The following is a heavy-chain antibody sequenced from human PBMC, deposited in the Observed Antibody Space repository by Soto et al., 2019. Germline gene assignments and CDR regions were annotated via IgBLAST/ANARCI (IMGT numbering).Heavy chain of an antibody. V-gene: IGHV4-59*11. CDR1: GASISSHY. CDR3: ARVGATVTSQALGFDH. D-gene: IGHD4-17*01. CDR2: LYYTGST. J-gene: IGHJ4*02. Sequence: ESLSVTCPESGASISSHYWSWVRQPPGKGLEWIGYLYYTGSTNYNASLKSQVTMSLDTSKNQFSLMLTSVTAADTAVYYCARVGATVTSQALGFDHWGQGIPVTVYS.